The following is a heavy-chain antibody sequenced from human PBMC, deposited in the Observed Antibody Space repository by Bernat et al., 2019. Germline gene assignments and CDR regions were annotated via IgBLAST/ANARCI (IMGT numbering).Heavy chain of an antibody. D-gene: IGHD6-19*01. Sequence: EVQLVESGGGLVQPGGSLRLSCAASGFTFSSYWMSWVRQAPGKGLEWVANIKQDGSEKYYVDSVKARFTISRDNAKNSLYLQMNSLRAEDTAVYYWARVKSSNGWSPFDYWGQGTLVTVSS. CDR1: GFTFSSYW. CDR2: IKQDGSEK. CDR3: ARVKSSNGWSPFDY. V-gene: IGHV3-7*01. J-gene: IGHJ4*02.